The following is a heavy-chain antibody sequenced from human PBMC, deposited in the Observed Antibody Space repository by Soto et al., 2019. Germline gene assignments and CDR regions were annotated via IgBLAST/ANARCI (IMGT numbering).Heavy chain of an antibody. D-gene: IGHD3-9*01. CDR2: IYYSGST. V-gene: IGHV4-39*01. Sequence: QLQLQESGPGLVKPSETLSLTCTVSGGSISSSSYDWGWIRQPPGKGLEWIGSIYYSGSTYFNPSLKSRVTISVDTSKNQFSLKLSSVTAADTAVYYCARWYYDILTGDIGFDPWGQGTLVTVSS. CDR1: GGSISSSSYD. J-gene: IGHJ5*02. CDR3: ARWYYDILTGDIGFDP.